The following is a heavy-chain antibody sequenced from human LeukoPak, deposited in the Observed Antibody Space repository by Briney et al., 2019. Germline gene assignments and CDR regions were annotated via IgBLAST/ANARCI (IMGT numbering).Heavy chain of an antibody. J-gene: IGHJ4*02. CDR2: ISYDGSNK. D-gene: IGHD1-26*01. Sequence: PGGSLRLSCVASGLTFSSYAMHWVRQAPGKGLEWVAVISYDGSNKYYADSVKGRFTISRDNSKNTLYLQMNSLTVEDTAVYYCARDPHMAGSYYQFDYWGQGTLVTVSS. V-gene: IGHV3-30-3*01. CDR1: GLTFSSYA. CDR3: ARDPHMAGSYYQFDY.